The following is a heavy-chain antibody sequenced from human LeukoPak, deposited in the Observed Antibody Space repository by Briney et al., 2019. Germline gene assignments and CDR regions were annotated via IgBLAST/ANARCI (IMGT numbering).Heavy chain of an antibody. V-gene: IGHV3-23*01. CDR2: ISGSGGGT. D-gene: IGHD2-8*01. Sequence: HPGGSLRLSCAASGFTFSSYAMSWVRQAPGKGLEWVSAISGSGGGTYYADSVKGRFTISRDNSKNTVELQMNSLRADDTAVYYCATEEWDLWGRGTLVTVSS. CDR1: GFTFSSYA. CDR3: ATEEWDL. J-gene: IGHJ2*01.